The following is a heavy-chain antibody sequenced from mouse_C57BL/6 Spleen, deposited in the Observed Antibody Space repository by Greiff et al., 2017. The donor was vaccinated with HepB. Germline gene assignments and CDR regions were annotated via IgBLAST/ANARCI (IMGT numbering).Heavy chain of an antibody. D-gene: IGHD1-1*01. Sequence: QVQLQQPGAELVKPGASVKMSCKASGYTFTSYWITWVKQRPGQGLEWIGDIYPGSGSTNYNEKFKSKATLTVDTSSSTAYMQLSSLTSEDSAVYYWARTFHYYGSSYGYWGQGTTLTVSS. CDR3: ARTFHYYGSSYGY. CDR2: IYPGSGST. CDR1: GYTFTSYW. J-gene: IGHJ2*01. V-gene: IGHV1-55*01.